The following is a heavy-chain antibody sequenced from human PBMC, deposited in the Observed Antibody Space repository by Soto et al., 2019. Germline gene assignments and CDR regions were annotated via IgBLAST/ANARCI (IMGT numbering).Heavy chain of an antibody. D-gene: IGHD3-10*01. J-gene: IGHJ5*02. CDR1: GFTFGTTD. V-gene: IGHV3-23*01. Sequence: GGSLRLSCAASGFTFGTTDMSWVRQAPGEGLEWVSTIDGSGGITYYADSVKGRFTISRDNSRNTVYLQMNSLRGDDTALYYCVKNSGWFNTWGQGALSPSPQ. CDR2: IDGSGGIT. CDR3: VKNSGWFNT.